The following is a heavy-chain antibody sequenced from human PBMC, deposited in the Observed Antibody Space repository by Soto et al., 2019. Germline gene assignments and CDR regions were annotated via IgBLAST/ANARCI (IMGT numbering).Heavy chain of an antibody. CDR3: ASVFEH. CDR1: GITFSGFW. J-gene: IGHJ4*02. V-gene: IGHV3-74*01. Sequence: VPLVESGGGSVQPGGSLRLSCVASGITFSGFWMHWVRQVPGKGLEWVARVDSAGSGTSYADSVKGRFTVSRDNAKNTLSLQMDSLRVEGTAVYYCASVFEHWGQGIPVTVSS. CDR2: VDSAGSGT.